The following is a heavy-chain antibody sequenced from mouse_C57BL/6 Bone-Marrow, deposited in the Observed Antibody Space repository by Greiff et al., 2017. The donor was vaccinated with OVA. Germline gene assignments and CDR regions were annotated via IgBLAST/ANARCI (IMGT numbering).Heavy chain of an antibody. V-gene: IGHV1-59*01. CDR3: ARDGYDVAY. J-gene: IGHJ3*01. CDR2: IDPSDSYT. D-gene: IGHD2-2*01. Sequence: QVQLQQPGAELVRPGTSVKLSCKASGYTFTSYWMHWVKQRPGQGLEWIGVIDPSDSYTNYNQKFKGKATLTVDTSSSTAYMQLSSLTSEDSAVYYCARDGYDVAYWGQGTLVTVSA. CDR1: GYTFTSYW.